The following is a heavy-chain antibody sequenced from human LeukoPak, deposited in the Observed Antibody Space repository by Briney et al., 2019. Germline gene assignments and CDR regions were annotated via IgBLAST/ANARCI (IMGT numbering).Heavy chain of an antibody. CDR3: AKPRYYDSSGYPRFGRGPIDY. CDR1: GFTFSSYG. V-gene: IGHV3-30*18. J-gene: IGHJ4*02. D-gene: IGHD3-22*01. CDR2: ISYDGSSK. Sequence: GRSLRLSCAASGFTFSSYGMHWVRQAPGKGLEWVAVISYDGSSKYYADSVKGRFTISRDNSKNTLYLQMNSLRAEDTAVYYCAKPRYYDSSGYPRFGRGPIDYWGQGTLVTVSS.